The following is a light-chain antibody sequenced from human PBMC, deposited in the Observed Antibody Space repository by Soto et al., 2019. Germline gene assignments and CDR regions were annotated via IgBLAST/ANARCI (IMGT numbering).Light chain of an antibody. J-gene: IGKJ3*01. Sequence: DIQMTQSPSTLSASVGDRVTITCRASQSISSWLAWYQQKPGKAPKLLIYRASNLESGVPSRFTGSGSGTEFTLTISSLQPDDFATYYCQQYKSSILTFRPGTKVDIK. V-gene: IGKV1-5*03. CDR3: QQYKSSILT. CDR2: RAS. CDR1: QSISSW.